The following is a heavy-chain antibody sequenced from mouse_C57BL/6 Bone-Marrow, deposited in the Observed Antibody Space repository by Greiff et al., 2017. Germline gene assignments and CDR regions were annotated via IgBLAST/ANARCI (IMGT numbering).Heavy chain of an antibody. CDR2: FYPGSGSI. Sequence: QVQLQQSGAELVKPGASVKLSCKASGYTFTEYTIHWVKQRSGQGLEWIGWFYPGSGSIKYNEKFKDKATLTADKSSSPVYMELSRLTSEDSAVYFCASHEDSPYYYGSSQAWFAYWGQGTLVTVSA. CDR1: GYTFTEYT. CDR3: ASHEDSPYYYGSSQAWFAY. D-gene: IGHD1-1*01. V-gene: IGHV1-62-2*01. J-gene: IGHJ3*01.